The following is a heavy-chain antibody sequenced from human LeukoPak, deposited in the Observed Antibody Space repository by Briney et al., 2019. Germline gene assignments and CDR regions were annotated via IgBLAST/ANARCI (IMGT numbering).Heavy chain of an antibody. CDR2: IYHTGST. D-gene: IGHD2-21*02. CDR3: AIVVTSSSFFDY. Sequence: SETLCLTCAVSSDSISSGYYSWTWIRQPQGQGLEWIGHIYHTGSTYYNPSLRSRVTMSVDRSKIQFSLKLSSVTAADTAVYYCAIVVTSSSFFDYWGQGILVTVSS. V-gene: IGHV4-30-2*01. J-gene: IGHJ4*02. CDR1: SDSISSGYYS.